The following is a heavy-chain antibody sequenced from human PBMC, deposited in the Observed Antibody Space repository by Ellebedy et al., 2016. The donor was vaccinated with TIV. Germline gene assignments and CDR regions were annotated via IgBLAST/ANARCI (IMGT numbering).Heavy chain of an antibody. CDR3: ARVVVGANGNWFDP. J-gene: IGHJ5*02. V-gene: IGHV1-18*04. CDR1: GYSFSSYG. Sequence: ASVKVSCKASGYSFSSYGLCWVRQAPGQGLEWMGWISANNGDTNYAQSLQGRVTMTRDTSTSTVYMELRSLRSDDTAVYYCARVVVGANGNWFDPWGQGTLVTVAS. CDR2: ISANNGDT. D-gene: IGHD2-15*01.